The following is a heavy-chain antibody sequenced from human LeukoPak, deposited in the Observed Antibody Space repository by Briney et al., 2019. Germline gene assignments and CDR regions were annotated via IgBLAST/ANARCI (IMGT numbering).Heavy chain of an antibody. CDR3: AKGELLLWFGELRSEANYFDY. CDR2: ISSNGGST. Sequence: GGSLRLSCAASGFTFSSYAMHWVRQAPGKGLEYVSAISSNGGSTYYANSVKGRFTISRDNSKNTLYLQMNSLRAEDTAVYYCAKGELLLWFGELRSEANYFDYWGQGTLVTVSS. CDR1: GFTFSSYA. V-gene: IGHV3-64*01. J-gene: IGHJ4*02. D-gene: IGHD3-10*01.